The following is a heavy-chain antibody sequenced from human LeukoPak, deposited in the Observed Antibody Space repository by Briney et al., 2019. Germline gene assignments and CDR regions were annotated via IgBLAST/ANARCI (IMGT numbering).Heavy chain of an antibody. V-gene: IGHV3-66*04. CDR1: GFIVSSNY. D-gene: IGHD3-10*01. CDR3: ARRGNYYGSGSNNWFDP. Sequence: PGGSLRLPCVVSGFIVSSNYMSWVRQAPGKGLEWVSIIYSSGSTYYADSVKGRFTISRDNSKNTLYLQMNSLRAEDTAVYYCARRGNYYGSGSNNWFDPWGQGTLVTVSS. J-gene: IGHJ5*02. CDR2: IYSSGST.